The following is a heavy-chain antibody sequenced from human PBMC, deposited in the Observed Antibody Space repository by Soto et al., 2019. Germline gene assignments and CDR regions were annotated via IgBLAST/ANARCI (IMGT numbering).Heavy chain of an antibody. D-gene: IGHD2-2*01. CDR2: IKQDGSEK. CDR3: ATEKANGPTTQCFDY. V-gene: IGHV3-7*03. CDR1: GFTFSSYW. J-gene: IGHJ4*02. Sequence: GGSLRLSCAASGFTFSSYWMSWVRQAPGKGLEWVANIKQDGSEKYYVDSVKGRFTISRDNAKNSLYLQMNSLRAEDTAVYYCATEKANGPTTQCFDYWGQGTLVTVSS.